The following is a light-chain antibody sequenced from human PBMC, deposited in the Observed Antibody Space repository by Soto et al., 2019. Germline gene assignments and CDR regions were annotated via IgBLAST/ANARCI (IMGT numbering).Light chain of an antibody. J-gene: IGKJ3*01. V-gene: IGKV3-20*01. Sequence: EIVLTQSPGTLSLSPGERATLSCRASQSVNCNYLAWYQQKPGQAPRLLIYGASSRATGIPDRFSGSGSGTDFTLTISRLEPEDFAVYYCQQYGSSPLTFGPGTKVDIK. CDR2: GAS. CDR1: QSVNCNY. CDR3: QQYGSSPLT.